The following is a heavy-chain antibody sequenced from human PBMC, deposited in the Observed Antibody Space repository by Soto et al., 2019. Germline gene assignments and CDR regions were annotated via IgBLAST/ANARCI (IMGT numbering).Heavy chain of an antibody. J-gene: IGHJ4*02. V-gene: IGHV2-5*02. CDR3: AHRVLRTVFGLVTTTAIYFDF. Sequence: QITLKESGPTVVKPTETLTLTCTFSGFSLTTSGVGVGWVRQSPGKAPDWLARIYWDDDKRYSTSLKSRLTITKDTSKNQVVLTMANVDPADTATYYCAHRVLRTVFGLVTTTAIYFDFWGQGTPVVVSS. CDR1: GFSLTTSGVG. CDR2: IYWDDDK. D-gene: IGHD3-3*01.